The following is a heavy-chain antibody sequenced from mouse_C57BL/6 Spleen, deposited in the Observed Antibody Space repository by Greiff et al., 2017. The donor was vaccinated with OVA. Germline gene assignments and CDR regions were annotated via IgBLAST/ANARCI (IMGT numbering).Heavy chain of an antibody. Sequence: EVQLVESGGGLVQPGGSMKLSCVASGFTFSNYWMNWVRQSPEKGLEWVAQIRLKSDNYATHYAESVKGRFTISRDDSKSSVYLQMNNLRAEDTGIYYCTGGSGYAMDYWGQGTSVTVSS. J-gene: IGHJ4*01. CDR2: IRLKSDNYAT. CDR3: TGGSGYAMDY. CDR1: GFTFSNYW. D-gene: IGHD3-2*02. V-gene: IGHV6-3*01.